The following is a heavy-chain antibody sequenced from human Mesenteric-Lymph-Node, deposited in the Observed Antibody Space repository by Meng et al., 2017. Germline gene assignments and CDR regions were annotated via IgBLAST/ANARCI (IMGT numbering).Heavy chain of an antibody. Sequence: GESLKISCADSGFTFSTYWMAWVRQTPGKGLLEWVANINRDGSDKYYVDSVKGRFTISRDNSKNTLYLQMNSLRAEDTAVYYCAKDLVGATTDYWGQGTLVTVSS. CDR2: INRDGSDK. D-gene: IGHD1-26*01. CDR1: GFTFSTYW. J-gene: IGHJ4*02. V-gene: IGHV3-7*03. CDR3: AKDLVGATTDY.